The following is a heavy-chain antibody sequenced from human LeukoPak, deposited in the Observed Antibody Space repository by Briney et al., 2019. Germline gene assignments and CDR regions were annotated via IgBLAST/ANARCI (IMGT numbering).Heavy chain of an antibody. Sequence: PGGSLRLSCAASGFTFSSSAMSWVRQAPGRGLEWVSTLSSSGGSTYYADSVRGRFTISRDSSKNTLYLQMNSLGVEDTAIYYCTKLVADPTSWGQRTLVTVSS. J-gene: IGHJ5*02. V-gene: IGHV3-23*01. CDR1: GFTFSSSA. CDR2: LSSSGGST. CDR3: TKLVADPTS. D-gene: IGHD5-12*01.